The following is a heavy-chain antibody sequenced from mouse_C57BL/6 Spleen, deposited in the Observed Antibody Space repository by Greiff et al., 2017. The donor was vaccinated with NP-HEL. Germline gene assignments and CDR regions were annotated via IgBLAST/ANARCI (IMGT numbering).Heavy chain of an antibody. Sequence: DVMLVESGGGLVKPGGSLKLSCAASGFTFSDYGMHWVRQAPEKGLEWVAYISSGSSTIYYADTVKGRFTISRDNAKNTLFLQMTSLRSEDTAMYYCARGTTVVAHYYAMDYWGQGTSVTVSS. V-gene: IGHV5-17*01. J-gene: IGHJ4*01. D-gene: IGHD1-1*01. CDR1: GFTFSDYG. CDR2: ISSGSSTI. CDR3: ARGTTVVAHYYAMDY.